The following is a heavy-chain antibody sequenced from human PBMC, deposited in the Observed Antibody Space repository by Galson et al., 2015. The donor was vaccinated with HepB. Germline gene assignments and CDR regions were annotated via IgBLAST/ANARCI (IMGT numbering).Heavy chain of an antibody. J-gene: IGHJ4*02. D-gene: IGHD3-10*01. CDR1: GFIFSDYA. CDR2: ISGSGAST. V-gene: IGHV3-23*01. Sequence: LRLSCAASGFIFSDYAMSWVRQTPGKGLEWVAGISGSGASTYYADSVEGRFTLSRDNSKNTLYLQMNSLRAEDTAVYYCAKNRAPIDYWGQGTLVTVSS. CDR3: AKNRAPIDY.